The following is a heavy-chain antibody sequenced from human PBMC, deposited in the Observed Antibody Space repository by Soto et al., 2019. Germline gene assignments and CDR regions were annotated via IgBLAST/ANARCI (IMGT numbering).Heavy chain of an antibody. Sequence: QVQLQESGPGLVKPSETLSLTCTVSDGSLSSRTYYWDWIRQSPGKGLEWIGTVYYVGNTFYNPSLESRVTISADTPKNEFSLRLDFVTAADTAVYYCARGTGDYHVIDQWGRATLVTVSS. CDR3: ARGTGDYHVIDQ. CDR2: VYYVGNT. D-gene: IGHD3-16*01. CDR1: DGSLSSRTYY. V-gene: IGHV4-39*02. J-gene: IGHJ4*02.